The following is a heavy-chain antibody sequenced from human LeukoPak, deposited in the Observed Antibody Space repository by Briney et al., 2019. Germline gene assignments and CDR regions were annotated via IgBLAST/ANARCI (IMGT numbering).Heavy chain of an antibody. CDR3: ARDRGSSGWSLGDYYYYYGMDV. CDR2: ISAYNGNT. D-gene: IGHD6-19*01. J-gene: IGHJ6*02. CDR1: GYTFTSYG. Sequence: APVKVSCKASGYTFTSYGISWVRQAPGQGREWMGWISAYNGNTNYAQKLQGRVTMTTDTSTSTAYMELRSLRSDDTAVYYCARDRGSSGWSLGDYYYYYGMDVWGQGTTVTVSS. V-gene: IGHV1-18*01.